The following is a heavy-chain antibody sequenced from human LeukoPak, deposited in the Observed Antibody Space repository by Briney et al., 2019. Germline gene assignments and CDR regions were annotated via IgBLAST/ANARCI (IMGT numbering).Heavy chain of an antibody. Sequence: SETLSLTCTVSGDAITSGTYYWDWIRQAPGKGLEWIGNIYHSGITYYTPSFESRVTMTVDTSRNQFSLELNSLTAADTAVYYCARHHATSNCFDPWGQGILVTVSS. CDR1: GDAITSGTYY. CDR3: ARHHATSNCFDP. J-gene: IGHJ5*02. V-gene: IGHV4-39*01. CDR2: IYHSGIT.